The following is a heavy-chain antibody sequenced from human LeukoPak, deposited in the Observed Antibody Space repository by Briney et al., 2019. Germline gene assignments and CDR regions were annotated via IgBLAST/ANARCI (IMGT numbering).Heavy chain of an antibody. CDR1: GFTFSNYW. Sequence: GGSLRLSCAASGFTFSNYWMTWVRQTPEKGVEGVAHIKGDGSVRYYVDSVKGRFTISRDNAKISLSLQMNSLRAEDTAVYYCARILPYGSGIQDHWGQGTLVTVSS. CDR3: ARILPYGSGIQDH. V-gene: IGHV3-7*04. CDR2: IKGDGSVR. D-gene: IGHD3-10*01. J-gene: IGHJ4*02.